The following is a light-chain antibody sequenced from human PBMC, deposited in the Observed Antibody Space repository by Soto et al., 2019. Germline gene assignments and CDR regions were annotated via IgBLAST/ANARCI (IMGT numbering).Light chain of an antibody. CDR1: QSITRF. Sequence: DIQMTQSPSCLSASVGDRVTITCRASQSITRFLNWYQQKPGKAPKLLIYAASSLQSGVPSRFSGSGSGTHFTLTISSLQPEDFATYYCQQNYSPPPITFGQGTRLEIK. J-gene: IGKJ5*01. CDR3: QQNYSPPPIT. V-gene: IGKV1-39*01. CDR2: AAS.